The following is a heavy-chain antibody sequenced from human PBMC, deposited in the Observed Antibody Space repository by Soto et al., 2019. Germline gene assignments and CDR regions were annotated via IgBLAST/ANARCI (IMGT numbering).Heavy chain of an antibody. D-gene: IGHD3-22*01. V-gene: IGHV4-39*01. J-gene: IGHJ4*02. CDR3: ASHIYCYNSSGYYYVLDYFDY. CDR2: VYYSGST. CDR1: GASISSSTYY. Sequence: SETLSLTCTVSGASISSSTYYWAWIRQPPGKGLEWIGSVYYSGSTYYSPSLKSRVTISVDMSKNQFSLKLSSVTAADTAVYYCASHIYCYNSSGYYYVLDYFDYWGQGGLVT.